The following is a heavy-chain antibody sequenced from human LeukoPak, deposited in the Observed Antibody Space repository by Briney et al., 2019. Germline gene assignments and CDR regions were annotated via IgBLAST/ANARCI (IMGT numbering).Heavy chain of an antibody. CDR2: IYSGDT. CDR1: SGSISSNS. Sequence: SETLSLTCTVSSGSISSNSWSWVRQPAGKGLEWIGRIYSGDTNYNPSLKSRVTMSVDTSKNQFSLKLSSVTAADTAVYYCARRLINGNDDTFDIWGQGTLVTVSS. J-gene: IGHJ3*02. V-gene: IGHV4-4*07. D-gene: IGHD2-8*01. CDR3: ARRLINGNDDTFDI.